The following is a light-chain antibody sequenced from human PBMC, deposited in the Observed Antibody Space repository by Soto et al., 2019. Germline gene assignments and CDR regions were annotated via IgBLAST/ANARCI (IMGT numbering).Light chain of an antibody. CDR1: QSVSSSY. J-gene: IGKJ1*01. Sequence: EIVLTQSPGTLSLSPGERATLSCRASQSVSSSYLAWYQQKPGQAPRLLIYGASSSATGIPDRFSGSGSGTDFTITISRLEPEDFAVDYCQQYGSSPWTFGQGTKVEIK. V-gene: IGKV3-20*01. CDR2: GAS. CDR3: QQYGSSPWT.